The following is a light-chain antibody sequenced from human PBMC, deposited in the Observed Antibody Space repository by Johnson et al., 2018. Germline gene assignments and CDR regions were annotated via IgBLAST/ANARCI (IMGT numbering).Light chain of an antibody. J-gene: IGLJ1*01. CDR2: ENN. Sequence: QSVLTQPPSVSAAPGQKVTISCSGSSSNIGNNYVSWYQQLPGTAPKLLIYENNKRPSGIPDRFSGSKSGTSATLGFTGPQTGDEADYYCGTWDSSLGAGNVFGTGTKVTVL. CDR3: GTWDSSLGAGNV. CDR1: SSNIGNNY. V-gene: IGLV1-51*02.